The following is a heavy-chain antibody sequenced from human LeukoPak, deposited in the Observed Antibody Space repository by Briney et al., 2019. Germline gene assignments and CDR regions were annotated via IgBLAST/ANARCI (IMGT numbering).Heavy chain of an antibody. CDR2: INPSGGST. D-gene: IGHD3-10*01. CDR1: GYTFTSYY. J-gene: IGHJ5*02. Sequence: GASVKVSCKASGYTFTSYYMHWVRQAPGQGLEWMGIINPSGGSTSYAQKFQGRVTMTRDTSTSTVYMELSSLRSEDTAVYYCARDKRGVITMVRGLSAWGQGTLVTVSS. V-gene: IGHV1-46*01. CDR3: ARDKRGVITMVRGLSA.